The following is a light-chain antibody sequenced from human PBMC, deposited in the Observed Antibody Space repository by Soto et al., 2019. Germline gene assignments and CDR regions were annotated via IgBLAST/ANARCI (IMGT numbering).Light chain of an antibody. V-gene: IGLV2-14*01. CDR2: EVS. CDR1: SGDVGGYNY. J-gene: IGLJ1*01. CDR3: TSYTSSDTLV. Sequence: QSVLTQPASVSGSPGQSITIFCTGTSGDVGGYNYVSWYQHHPGRAPKILIYEVSSRPSWISNRFTGAKSGNTASLTISGLQTEDEADYYCTSYTSSDTLVFXTGTKVTVL.